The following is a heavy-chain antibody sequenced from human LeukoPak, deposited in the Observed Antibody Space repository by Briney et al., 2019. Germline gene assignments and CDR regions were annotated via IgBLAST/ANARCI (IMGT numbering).Heavy chain of an antibody. J-gene: IGHJ5*02. CDR3: ARDRGFRGWFDP. Sequence: SETLSLTCTVSGGSISGTSYYWGWIRQPPGKALEWMGGIYYSGNTYYNPSLLSRVTISVDTSKNQFSLRLNSVTPEDTAVYYCARDRGFRGWFDPWGQGTLVTVSS. CDR2: IYYSGNT. CDR1: GGSISGTSYY. V-gene: IGHV4-39*02. D-gene: IGHD3-10*01.